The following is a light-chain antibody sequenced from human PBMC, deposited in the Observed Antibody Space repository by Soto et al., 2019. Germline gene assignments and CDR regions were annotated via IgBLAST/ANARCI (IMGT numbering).Light chain of an antibody. V-gene: IGKV1-5*01. Sequence: DIQMTQSPSTLSASVGDGVTITCRASHSISVWLAWYQQRPGKAPKFLIYDASNLETGVSSRFSGSGSGTEFTLTIRSLQPDDFATYYCQQYDSCSPTFGGGTKVEIK. CDR3: QQYDSCSPT. CDR1: HSISVW. J-gene: IGKJ4*01. CDR2: DAS.